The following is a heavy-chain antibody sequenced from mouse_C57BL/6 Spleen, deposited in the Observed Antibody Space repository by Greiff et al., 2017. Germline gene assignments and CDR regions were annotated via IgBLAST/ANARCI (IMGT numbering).Heavy chain of an antibody. Sequence: VQLQESGAELVKPGASVKISCKASGYAFSSYWMNWVKQRPGKGLEWIGQIYPGDGDTNYNGKFKGKATLTADKSSSTAYMQLSSLTSEDSAVYFCARAPYDPYVDYWGQGTTLTVSS. CDR1: GYAFSSYW. V-gene: IGHV1-80*01. CDR3: ARAPYDPYVDY. J-gene: IGHJ2*01. D-gene: IGHD2-3*01. CDR2: IYPGDGDT.